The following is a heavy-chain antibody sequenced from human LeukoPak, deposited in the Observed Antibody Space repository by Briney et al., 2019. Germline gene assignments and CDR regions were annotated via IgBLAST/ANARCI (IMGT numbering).Heavy chain of an antibody. CDR2: IYHSGST. V-gene: IGHV4-38-2*01. D-gene: IGHD2-2*02. CDR1: GYSISSGYY. Sequence: PSETLSLTCAVSGYSISSGYYWGWIRQPPGKGLEWIGSIYHSGSTYYNPSLKSRVTISVDTSKNQFSLKLSSVTAADTAVYYCARASEYQLLYLPFDYWGQGTLVTVSS. J-gene: IGHJ4*02. CDR3: ARASEYQLLYLPFDY.